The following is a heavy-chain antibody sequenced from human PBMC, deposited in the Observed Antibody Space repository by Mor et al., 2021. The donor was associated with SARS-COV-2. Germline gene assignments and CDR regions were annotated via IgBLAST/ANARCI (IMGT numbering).Heavy chain of an antibody. D-gene: IGHD1-26*01. Sequence: SSISSSSSYIYYADSVKGRFTISRDNAKNSLYLQMNSLRAEDTAVYYCARLFSRVRVGAIGFDYWGQGTLVTVS. CDR3: ARLFSRVRVGAIGFDY. J-gene: IGHJ4*02. V-gene: IGHV3-21*01. CDR2: ISSSSSYI.